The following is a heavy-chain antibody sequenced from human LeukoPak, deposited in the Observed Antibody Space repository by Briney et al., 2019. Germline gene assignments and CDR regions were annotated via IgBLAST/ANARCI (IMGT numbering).Heavy chain of an antibody. D-gene: IGHD3-3*01. CDR1: GYTFTGYG. Sequence: VASVKVSCKASGYTFTGYGISWVRQAPAQGLEWVGWISAYNGNTNYAQKLQGRVTMTTDTSTSTAYMELRSLRSDDTAVYYCARFTFWSGYYPFDYGGQGTLVTVSS. CDR3: ARFTFWSGYYPFDY. J-gene: IGHJ4*02. V-gene: IGHV1-18*01. CDR2: ISAYNGNT.